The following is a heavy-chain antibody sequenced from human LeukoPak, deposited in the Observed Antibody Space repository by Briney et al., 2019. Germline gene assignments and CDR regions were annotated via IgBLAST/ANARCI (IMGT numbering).Heavy chain of an antibody. V-gene: IGHV1-2*02. CDR3: ARDLEDIVVVPAVPGGSIAARPGAFDI. CDR1: GYMFTTYY. Sequence: ASVKVSCKTSGYMFTTYYPHWVRQAPGQGLEWMGWINPHSGGTNYAQKFQGRVTMTRDTSISTVYMELSSLRSDDTAVYYCARDLEDIVVVPAVPGGSIAARPGAFDIWGQGTMVTVSS. J-gene: IGHJ3*02. D-gene: IGHD2-2*01. CDR2: INPHSGGT.